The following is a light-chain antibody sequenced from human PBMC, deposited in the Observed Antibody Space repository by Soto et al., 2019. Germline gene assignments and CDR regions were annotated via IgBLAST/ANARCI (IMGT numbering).Light chain of an antibody. J-gene: IGKJ1*01. CDR2: KAS. Sequence: IQMTQSPSTLSGSVGDRVTITCRANETISNWLAWYQQKPRKAPMLVIYKASTFKSGVPSRFSGSGSGTEFTLTISSLQLDDFATYYCQHYNSYSEAFGQGTKVELK. CDR3: QHYNSYSEA. V-gene: IGKV1-5*03. CDR1: ETISNW.